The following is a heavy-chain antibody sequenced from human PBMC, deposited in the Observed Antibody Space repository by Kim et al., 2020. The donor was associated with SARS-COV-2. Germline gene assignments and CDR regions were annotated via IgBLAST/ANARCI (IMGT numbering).Heavy chain of an antibody. D-gene: IGHD3-10*01. CDR1: GFTFITYG. CDR2: ISYDGSNK. CDR3: AKALLRGVNFYYYGMDV. V-gene: IGHV3-30*18. J-gene: IGHJ6*04. Sequence: GGSLRLSCAASGFTFITYGMHWVRQAPGKGLEWVALISYDGSNKYYADSVKGRFTISRDNSKNTLYLQMNSLRPEDTAVYYCAKALLRGVNFYYYGMDVGGKGTTVTVSS.